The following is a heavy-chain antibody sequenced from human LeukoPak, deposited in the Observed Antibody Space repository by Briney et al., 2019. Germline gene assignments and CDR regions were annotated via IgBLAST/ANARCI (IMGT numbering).Heavy chain of an antibody. D-gene: IGHD3-22*01. J-gene: IGHJ1*01. Sequence: GGSLRLSCAASGFTFDDYAMHWVRQAPGKGLEWGSLISGDGGTTYYADSVKGRFTISRDNSKNSLYLQMNSLRTEDSALYYCAKGAYNSSGYYREYFQYWGKGTLVTVSS. CDR1: GFTFDDYA. CDR2: ISGDGGTT. V-gene: IGHV3-43*02. CDR3: AKGAYNSSGYYREYFQY.